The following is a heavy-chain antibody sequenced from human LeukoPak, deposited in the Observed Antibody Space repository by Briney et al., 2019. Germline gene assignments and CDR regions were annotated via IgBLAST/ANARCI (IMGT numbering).Heavy chain of an antibody. V-gene: IGHV4-30-2*01. J-gene: IGHJ3*02. CDR3: ARDIPIPRYYYDSSGYDAFDI. CDR1: GGSISSGGYY. Sequence: SQTLSLTCTVSGGSISSGGYYWSWIRQPPGKGLEWIGYIYHSGSTYYNPSLKSRVTTSVDRSKNQFSLKLSSVTAADTAVYYCARDIPIPRYYYDSSGYDAFDIWGQGTMVTVSS. CDR2: IYHSGST. D-gene: IGHD3-22*01.